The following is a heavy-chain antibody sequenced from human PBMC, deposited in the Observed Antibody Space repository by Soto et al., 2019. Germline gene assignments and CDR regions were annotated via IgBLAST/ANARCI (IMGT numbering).Heavy chain of an antibody. CDR1: GFTFGDFG. CDR2: IRSKGYGGTT. J-gene: IGHJ6*02. V-gene: IGHV3-49*03. D-gene: IGHD2-2*01. CDR3: ASLTSWSQEYYYGMDV. Sequence: GSLRLSCTGSGFTFGDFGMSWFRQAPGKGLEWLSFIRSKGYGGTTESAASVRGRFITSRDDSKSIAYLQMNSLKPEDTAVYYCASLTSWSQEYYYGMDVWGQGTTVTV.